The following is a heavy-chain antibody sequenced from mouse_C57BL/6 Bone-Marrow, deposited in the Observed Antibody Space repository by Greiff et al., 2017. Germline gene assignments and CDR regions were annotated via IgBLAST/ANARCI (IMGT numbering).Heavy chain of an antibody. CDR3: TPYDYGGSYTY. J-gene: IGHJ3*01. D-gene: IGHD1-1*01. CDR2: IDPETGGT. Sequence: QVQLKQSGAELVRPGASVTLSCKASGYTFTDYEMPWVKQTPVHGLEWIGAIDPETGGTAYNQKFKGKAILTADKSSSTAYMELRSLTSEDSAVYYCTPYDYGGSYTYWGQGTLVTVSA. CDR1: GYTFTDYE. V-gene: IGHV1-15*01.